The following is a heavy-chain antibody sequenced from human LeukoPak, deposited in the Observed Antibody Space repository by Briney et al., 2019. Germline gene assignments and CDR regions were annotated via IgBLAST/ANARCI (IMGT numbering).Heavy chain of an antibody. CDR1: GFTFSSYG. Sequence: GGSLRLSCAASGFTFSSYGMSWVRQAPGKGLEWVSAISGSGGSTYYADSVKGRFTISRDNSKNTLYLQMNSLRAEDTAVYYCAKDNGYGYIPAFFDYWGQGTLVTVSS. J-gene: IGHJ4*02. V-gene: IGHV3-23*01. CDR2: ISGSGGST. CDR3: AKDNGYGYIPAFFDY. D-gene: IGHD5-18*01.